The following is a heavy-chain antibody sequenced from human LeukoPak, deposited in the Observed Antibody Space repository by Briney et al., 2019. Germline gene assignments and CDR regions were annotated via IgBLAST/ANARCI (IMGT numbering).Heavy chain of an antibody. D-gene: IGHD3-9*01. CDR2: ISGSCGST. Sequence: PGGSLRLSCAASGFTFSSYAMSWVRQAPGKGLEWVSAISGSCGSTYYADSVKGRFTISRDNSKNTLYLQMNSLRAEDTAVYYCARDKYYDILTGYLWGPHFFDYWGQGTLVTVSS. V-gene: IGHV3-23*01. CDR1: GFTFSSYA. J-gene: IGHJ4*02. CDR3: ARDKYYDILTGYLWGPHFFDY.